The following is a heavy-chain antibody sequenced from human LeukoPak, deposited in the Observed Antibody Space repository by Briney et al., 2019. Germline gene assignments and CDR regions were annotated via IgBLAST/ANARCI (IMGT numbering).Heavy chain of an antibody. J-gene: IGHJ2*01. V-gene: IGHV3-73*01. Sequence: GGSLKLSCEGSGFSFNGYGLHWVRQASGKGLEWIGRIRSKANYYATAYVESVKGRFIVSRDDSKRSAYLQMNDLKTEDTAVYYCTRSASVDIGGRPAFCYFDLWGRGTLVTVSS. CDR2: IRSKANYYAT. D-gene: IGHD1-26*01. CDR3: TRSASVDIGGRPAFCYFDL. CDR1: GFSFNGYG.